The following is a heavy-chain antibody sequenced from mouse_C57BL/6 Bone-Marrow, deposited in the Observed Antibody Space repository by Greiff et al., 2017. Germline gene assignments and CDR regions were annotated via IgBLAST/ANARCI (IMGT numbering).Heavy chain of an antibody. V-gene: IGHV14-2*01. Sequence: QLQQSGAELVKPGASVKLSCTASGFNIKDYYMHWVKQRTEQGLEWIGRIDPEDGETKYAPKFQGKATITADTSSNTAYLQLSSLTSEDTAVYYCASPYYSFFYAMDYGGQGTSVTVSS. D-gene: IGHD2-12*01. CDR1: GFNIKDYY. J-gene: IGHJ4*01. CDR2: IDPEDGET. CDR3: ASPYYSFFYAMDY.